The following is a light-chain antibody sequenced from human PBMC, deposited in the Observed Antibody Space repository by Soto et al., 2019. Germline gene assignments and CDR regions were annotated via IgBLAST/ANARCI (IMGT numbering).Light chain of an antibody. J-gene: IGLJ1*01. CDR3: SAWDASLNGHV. Sequence: QSVLTQPPSASGTPGQRLTISCSGSSSNIGSKTVNWYQQLPGTAPKLLIYSNYQRPSWVPDRFSGSTSGTSASLAISGLQSEDEADYYCSAWDASLNGHVFGTGTKVTVL. V-gene: IGLV1-44*01. CDR2: SNY. CDR1: SSNIGSKT.